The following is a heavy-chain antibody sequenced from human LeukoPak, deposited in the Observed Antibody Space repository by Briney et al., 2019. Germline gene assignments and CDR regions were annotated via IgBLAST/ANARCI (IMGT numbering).Heavy chain of an antibody. CDR2: IKQDGSEK. Sequence: GGSLRLSCAACEFTFGIYWMSWVRQAPGKGLEWVANIKQDGSEKHYVDSVKGRFTISRDNAKNSLHLQMNSLRAEDTAVYFCAKLYNYGYINWGQGTLVTVSS. V-gene: IGHV3-7*01. J-gene: IGHJ4*02. CDR3: AKLYNYGYIN. D-gene: IGHD5-18*01. CDR1: EFTFGIYW.